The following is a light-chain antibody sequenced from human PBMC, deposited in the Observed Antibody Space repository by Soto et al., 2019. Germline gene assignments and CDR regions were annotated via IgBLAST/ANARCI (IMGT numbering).Light chain of an antibody. CDR1: RSVSNNY. V-gene: IGKV3-20*01. J-gene: IGKJ1*01. CDR3: QQYGSSGT. CDR2: GAS. Sequence: EIVLTQSPGTLSLSQGERATLSCRASRSVSNNYLAWYQQKPGQAPRLLIYGASNRATGIPDRFSGSGSGTDFTLTISRLEPEDFAVYYCQQYGSSGTFGQGTKVDIK.